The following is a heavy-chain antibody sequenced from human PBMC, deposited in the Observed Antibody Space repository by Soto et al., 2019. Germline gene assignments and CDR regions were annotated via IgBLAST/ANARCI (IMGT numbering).Heavy chain of an antibody. J-gene: IGHJ6*02. V-gene: IGHV3-30-3*01. CDR3: ARDHAAMYTYYYYYGMDV. Sequence: GGSLRLSCAASGFTFSSYAMHWVRQAPGKGLEWVAVISYDGSNKYYADSVKGRFTISRDNSKNTLYLQMNSLRAEDTAVYYCARDHAAMYTYYYYYGMDVWGQGTTVTVSS. CDR1: GFTFSSYA. CDR2: ISYDGSNK. D-gene: IGHD5-18*01.